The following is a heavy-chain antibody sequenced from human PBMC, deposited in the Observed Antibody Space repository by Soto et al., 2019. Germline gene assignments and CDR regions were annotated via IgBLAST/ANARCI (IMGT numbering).Heavy chain of an antibody. J-gene: IGHJ3*02. CDR1: GFTFSSYA. CDR3: AKDSNYYDSSGPSGDAFDI. D-gene: IGHD3-22*01. CDR2: ISGSGGST. V-gene: IGHV3-23*01. Sequence: GGSLRLSCAASGFTFSSYAMSWVPQAPGKGLEWVSAISGSGGSTYYADSVKGRFTISRDNSKNTLYLQMNSLRAEDTAVYYCAKDSNYYDSSGPSGDAFDIWGQGTMVTVSS.